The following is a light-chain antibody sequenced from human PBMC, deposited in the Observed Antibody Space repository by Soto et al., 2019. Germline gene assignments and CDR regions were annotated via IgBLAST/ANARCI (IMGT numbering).Light chain of an antibody. J-gene: IGKJ5*01. Sequence: EIELTHSQATLSLSRVEWGTLXLMPSQSVSSYLAWYQQKPGQAPRLLIYDASNRATGIPARFSGSGSGTEFTLTISSLQSEDFAVYYCQQYNNWPLITFGQGTRLEIK. CDR3: QQYNNWPLIT. V-gene: IGKV3-11*01. CDR2: DAS. CDR1: QSVSSY.